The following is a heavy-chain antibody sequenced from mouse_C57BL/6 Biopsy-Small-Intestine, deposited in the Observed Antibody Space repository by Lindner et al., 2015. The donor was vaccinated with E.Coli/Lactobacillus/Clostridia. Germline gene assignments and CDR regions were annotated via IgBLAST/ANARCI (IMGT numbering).Heavy chain of an antibody. CDR2: INPSSGYT. V-gene: IGHV1-4*01. J-gene: IGHJ3*01. CDR3: AREGIYYGNSAWFAY. CDR1: GYTFTSYT. D-gene: IGHD2-1*01. Sequence: VQLQESGAELARPGASAKMSCKASGYTFTSYTMHWVKQRPGQGLEWIGYINPSSGYTKYNQKFKDKATLTADESSTTAYMQLSSLTSEDSAVFYCAREGIYYGNSAWFAYWGQGTLVTVSA.